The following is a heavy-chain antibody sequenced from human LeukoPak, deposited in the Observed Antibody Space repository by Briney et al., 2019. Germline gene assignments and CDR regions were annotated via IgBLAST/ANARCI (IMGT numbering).Heavy chain of an antibody. V-gene: IGHV4-59*08. CDR1: GGSISPYY. D-gene: IGHD5-24*01. J-gene: IGHJ3*02. Sequence: KSSETLSLTCSVSGGSISPYYWSWIRQPPGKGLEWIGYGYYSGNTNYNPSLKSRVTISVDTSKNQLSLKLSSVTAADTAVYYCARWGERDGYNLYAFDIWGQGTMVTVSS. CDR3: ARWGERDGYNLYAFDI. CDR2: GYYSGNT.